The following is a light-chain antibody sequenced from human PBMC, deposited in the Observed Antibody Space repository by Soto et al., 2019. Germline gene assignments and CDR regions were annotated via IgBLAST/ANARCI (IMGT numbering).Light chain of an antibody. Sequence: EIVLTQSPGTPSLSPGERATLTCRAGQSVTNYIAWYQQRPGQAPRLLIYDASNRATGVPARFSGSRSGTDFTLTISDLEPADFGLYYCQQRLNWPPGFGQGTKVDI. CDR2: DAS. CDR3: QQRLNWPPG. CDR1: QSVTNY. J-gene: IGKJ1*01. V-gene: IGKV3-11*01.